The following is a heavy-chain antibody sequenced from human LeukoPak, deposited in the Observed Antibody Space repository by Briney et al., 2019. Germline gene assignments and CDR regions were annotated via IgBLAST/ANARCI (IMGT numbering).Heavy chain of an antibody. Sequence: PSETLSLTCTVSGGSISSYYWSWIRQPPGKGLEWIGYIYYSGSTNYNPSLKSRVTISVDTSKNQFSLKLSSVTAADTAVYYCARGYGGNWDDAFDIWGQGTMVTVSS. J-gene: IGHJ3*02. CDR2: IYYSGST. CDR3: ARGYGGNWDDAFDI. CDR1: GGSISSYY. V-gene: IGHV4-59*08. D-gene: IGHD4-23*01.